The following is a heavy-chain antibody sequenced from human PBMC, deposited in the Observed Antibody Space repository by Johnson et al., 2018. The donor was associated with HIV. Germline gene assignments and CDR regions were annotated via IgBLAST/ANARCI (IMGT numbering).Heavy chain of an antibody. CDR1: GFTFSSYA. V-gene: IGHV3-64*01. J-gene: IGHJ3*02. D-gene: IGHD4-11*01. CDR2: ISSNGGST. Sequence: VQLVESGGGLVQPGGSLRLSCAASGFTFSSYAMHWVRQAPGKGLEYVSAISSNGGSTYYANSVTGRFTISRDNSKNTLYLQMNSLRAEDTAVYYCARSYSTSWNASDIWGQGTMVTVSS. CDR3: ARSYSTSWNASDI.